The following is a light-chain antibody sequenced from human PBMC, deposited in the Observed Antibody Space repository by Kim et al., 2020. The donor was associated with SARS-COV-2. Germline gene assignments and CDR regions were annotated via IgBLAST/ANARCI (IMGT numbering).Light chain of an antibody. CDR1: NNDIGDYNY. V-gene: IGLV2-14*04. CDR2: DVY. CDR3: SSYRRGTALYV. Sequence: SITISCTGSNNDIGDYNYVSGYQQHPGKAPTHLIYDVYSRPSGVSGRVSGSKSANTASLTISGLQAEDEAAYYCSSYRRGTALYVFGSGTKVTVL. J-gene: IGLJ1*01.